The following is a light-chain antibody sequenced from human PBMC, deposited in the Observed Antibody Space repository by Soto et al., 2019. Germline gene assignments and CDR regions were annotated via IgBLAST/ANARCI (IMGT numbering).Light chain of an antibody. V-gene: IGKV3-20*01. Sequence: EIVLTQSPGTLSLSPGERATLSCRASQSVSSSYLAWYQQKPGQAPRLLIYGASSRATGIPDRFSGSGSGTEFTLTISSLQSEDFAVYHRQQYNNCPPFTFGQGTRLEIK. J-gene: IGKJ5*01. CDR3: QQYNNCPPFT. CDR2: GAS. CDR1: QSVSSSY.